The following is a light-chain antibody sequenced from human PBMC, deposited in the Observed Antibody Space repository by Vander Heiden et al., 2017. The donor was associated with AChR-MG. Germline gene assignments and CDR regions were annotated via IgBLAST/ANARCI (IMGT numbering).Light chain of an antibody. CDR3: QVWDNSLVI. V-gene: IGLV3-9*01. Sequence: SYEVTQPLSVSVALGQTAKITCGGNNIGSKNVHWYQQKPGQAPVLVIYKGGNRPSGIPERLSGSNSGNTATLTISRAQAGDEAEYFCQVWDNSLVIFGGGTKVTVL. CDR2: KGG. J-gene: IGLJ2*01. CDR1: NIGSKN.